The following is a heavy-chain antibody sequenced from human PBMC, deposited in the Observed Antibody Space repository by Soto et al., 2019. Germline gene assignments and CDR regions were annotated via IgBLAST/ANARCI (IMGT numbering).Heavy chain of an antibody. Sequence: SETLSLTCTVSGGSISSGGYYWSWIRQHPGKGLEWIGYIYYSGSTYYNPSLKSRVTISVDTSKNQFSLKLSSVTAADTAVYYCASLGNWAEDDFDIWGQGTMVTVSS. J-gene: IGHJ3*02. CDR2: IYYSGST. D-gene: IGHD7-27*01. CDR3: ASLGNWAEDDFDI. CDR1: GGSISSGGYY. V-gene: IGHV4-31*03.